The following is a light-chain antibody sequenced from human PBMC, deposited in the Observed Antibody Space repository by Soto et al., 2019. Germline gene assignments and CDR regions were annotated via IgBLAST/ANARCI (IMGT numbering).Light chain of an antibody. CDR3: HQSYTPPRT. Sequence: QMTQSPSSLSASVGARITITCRASQSIRTSLNWYQQKPGKAPRLLIYGASTLQSGVPSRFSGSGSATDFTLTVSRLQPEDSAIYYCHQSYTPPRTFGQGTKVEV. J-gene: IGKJ1*01. CDR2: GAS. V-gene: IGKV1-39*01. CDR1: QSIRTS.